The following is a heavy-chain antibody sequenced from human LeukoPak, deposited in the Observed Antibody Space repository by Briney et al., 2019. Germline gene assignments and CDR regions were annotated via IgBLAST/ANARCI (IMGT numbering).Heavy chain of an antibody. V-gene: IGHV6-1*01. D-gene: IGHD4-17*01. Sequence: SQTLSLTCAISGDSVSSNSAAWNWIRQSPSRGLEWLGGTYYRSKWYNDYAVSVKSRITINPDTSKNQFSLQLNSVTPEDTAVYYCARRGMTTVTTGFDYWGQGTLVTVSS. CDR3: ARRGMTTVTTGFDY. J-gene: IGHJ4*02. CDR2: TYYRSKWYN. CDR1: GDSVSSNSAA.